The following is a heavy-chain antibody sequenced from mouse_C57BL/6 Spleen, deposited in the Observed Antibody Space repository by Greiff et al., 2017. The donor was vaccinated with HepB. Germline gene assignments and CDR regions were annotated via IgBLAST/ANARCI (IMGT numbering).Heavy chain of an antibody. D-gene: IGHD1-1*01. CDR1: GYTFTDYY. Sequence: VQLQQSGPELVKPGASVKISCKASGYTFTDYYMNWVKQSHGKSLEWIGDINPNNGGTSYNQKFKGKATLTVDKSSSTAYMELRSLTSEDSAVYYCARQDYYGSRSWFAYWGQGTLVTVSA. J-gene: IGHJ3*01. V-gene: IGHV1-26*01. CDR3: ARQDYYGSRSWFAY. CDR2: INPNNGGT.